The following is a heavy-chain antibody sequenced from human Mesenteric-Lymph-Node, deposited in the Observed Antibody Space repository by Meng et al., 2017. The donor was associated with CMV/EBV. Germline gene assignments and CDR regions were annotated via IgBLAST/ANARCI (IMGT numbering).Heavy chain of an antibody. V-gene: IGHV3-21*01. D-gene: IGHD4-11*01. CDR1: GFTFSTYS. CDR3: ARARYSDF. Sequence: GESLKISCAASGFTFSTYSMNWLRQAPGKGLEWVSSISTSSSYIYYADSVKGRFTISRDNTQNSLYLQMNTLRAEDTAVYYCARARYSDFWGQGTLVTVSS. CDR2: ISTSSSYI. J-gene: IGHJ4*02.